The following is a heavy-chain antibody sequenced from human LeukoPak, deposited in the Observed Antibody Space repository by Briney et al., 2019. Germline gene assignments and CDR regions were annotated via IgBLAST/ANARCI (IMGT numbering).Heavy chain of an antibody. J-gene: IGHJ5*02. CDR3: TTVRSDFWSGPWGDWFDP. CDR1: GFTYSIYW. D-gene: IGHD3-3*01. CDR2: IKQDGSEK. V-gene: IGHV3-7*03. Sequence: GGSLRLSCAASGFTYSIYWMSWVRQAPGKGLEWVANIKQDGSEKYYVDSVKGRFTISRDNAKNSLYLQMNSLKTEDTAVYYCTTVRSDFWSGPWGDWFDPWGQGTLVTVSS.